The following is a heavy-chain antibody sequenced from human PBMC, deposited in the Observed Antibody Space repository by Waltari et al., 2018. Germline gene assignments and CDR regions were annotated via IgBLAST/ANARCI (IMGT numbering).Heavy chain of an antibody. CDR1: GFTFSSYA. Sequence: VQLLESGGGLVQPGGSLRLSCAASGFTFSSYAMSWVRQAPGKGLEWIGSIYYSGSTYYNPSLKSRVTISVDTSKNQFSLKLSSVTAADTAVYYCARHERSLGAFDIWGQGTMVTVSS. D-gene: IGHD1-1*01. V-gene: IGHV4-39*01. CDR3: ARHERSLGAFDI. CDR2: IYYSGST. J-gene: IGHJ3*02.